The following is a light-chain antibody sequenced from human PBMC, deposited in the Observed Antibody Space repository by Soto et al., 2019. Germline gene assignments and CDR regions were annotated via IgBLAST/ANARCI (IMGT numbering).Light chain of an antibody. Sequence: EIVLTQSPGTLSLSPGEKATLSCRASQSVINNYLAWYQQNPGQTPRLLIYGASSRAAGIPDRFSGSGSGTDFTLTISRLEPEDFAVYYCQQRGSSPITFGQGTRLEIK. CDR2: GAS. J-gene: IGKJ5*01. V-gene: IGKV3-20*01. CDR1: QSVINNY. CDR3: QQRGSSPIT.